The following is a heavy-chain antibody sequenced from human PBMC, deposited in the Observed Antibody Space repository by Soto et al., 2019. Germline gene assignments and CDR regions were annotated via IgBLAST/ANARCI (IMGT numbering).Heavy chain of an antibody. V-gene: IGHV3-30*03. CDR2: ISYDGSNK. Sequence: GGSLRLSCAASGFTFSSYGMHWVRQAPGKGLEWVAVISYDGSNKYYADSVKGRFTISRDNSKNTLYLQVNSLRAEDTAVYYCASAGRYSSAWGGSLDYWGHGTLVTVSS. CDR1: GFTFSSYG. CDR3: ASAGRYSSAWGGSLDY. J-gene: IGHJ4*01. D-gene: IGHD6-19*01.